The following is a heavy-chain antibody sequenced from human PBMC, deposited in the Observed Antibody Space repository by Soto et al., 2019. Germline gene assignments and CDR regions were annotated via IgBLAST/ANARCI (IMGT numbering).Heavy chain of an antibody. J-gene: IGHJ6*02. CDR1: GGSISSSHW. D-gene: IGHD4-17*01. V-gene: IGHV4-4*02. Sequence: QVQLQESGPGLVKPSGTLSLTCAVSGGSISSSHWWSWVRQPPGKGLEWIGEIFHSGSTNYNPSLESRVTMSVDKSKNQFSLNLASVTAADTAVYYCAREDGDYSPSYYYYYGMDVWDQGTTVTVSS. CDR2: IFHSGST. CDR3: AREDGDYSPSYYYYYGMDV.